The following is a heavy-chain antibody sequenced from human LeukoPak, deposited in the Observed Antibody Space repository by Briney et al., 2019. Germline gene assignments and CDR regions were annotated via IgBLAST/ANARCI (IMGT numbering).Heavy chain of an antibody. CDR1: GGSLSGYY. D-gene: IGHD1-26*01. CDR3: ARAPYSGSYFWFDP. CDR2: IYHNGNT. J-gene: IGHJ5*02. Sequence: SETLSLTCTVSGGSLSGYYWSWIRQPPGKGLEWIGYIYHNGNTDYDRSLKTRITISVDTSKNQVSLKLNSVTAADTAVYYCARAPYSGSYFWFDPWGQGTLVTVSS. V-gene: IGHV4-59*01.